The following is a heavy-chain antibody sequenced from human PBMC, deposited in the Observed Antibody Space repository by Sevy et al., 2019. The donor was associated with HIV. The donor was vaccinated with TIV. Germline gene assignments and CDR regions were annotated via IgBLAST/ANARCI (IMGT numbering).Heavy chain of an antibody. D-gene: IGHD6-13*01. CDR1: GYTFTSYG. CDR3: ARIGTGYSSSWHSY. Sequence: ASVKVSCKASGYTFTSYGISWVRQAPGQGLEWMGWISPYNGKTNYAQRLQGRVTMTTDTSTSTVYMELRSLRSDDTAVYFCARIGTGYSSSWHSYWGQGTLVTVSS. CDR2: ISPYNGKT. V-gene: IGHV1-18*01. J-gene: IGHJ4*02.